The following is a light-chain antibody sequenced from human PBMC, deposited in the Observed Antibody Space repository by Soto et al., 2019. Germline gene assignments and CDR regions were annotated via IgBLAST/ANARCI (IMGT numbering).Light chain of an antibody. CDR2: EVS. J-gene: IGLJ2*01. Sequence: QSALTQPASVSGSPGQSITISRTGTSSDVGGYNYVSWYQQHPGKAPKLIIYEVSNRPSGVSSRFSGSKSANTASLTISGLQAEDEADYYCSSYTSINTLDVVFGGGTKLTVL. CDR1: SSDVGGYNY. V-gene: IGLV2-14*01. CDR3: SSYTSINTLDVV.